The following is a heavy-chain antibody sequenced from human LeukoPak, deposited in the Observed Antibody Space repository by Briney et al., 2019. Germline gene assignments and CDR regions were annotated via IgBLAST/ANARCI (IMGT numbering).Heavy chain of an antibody. Sequence: SVKVSCKASGGTFSSYAISWVRQAPGQGLEWRGRIIPIFGTANYAQKYQGRVTITTDESTSTAYMQLSSLRSEDTAVYYCARGYCSGGSCYFDYWGQGTLVTVSS. V-gene: IGHV1-69*05. J-gene: IGHJ4*02. CDR3: ARGYCSGGSCYFDY. CDR1: GGTFSSYA. D-gene: IGHD2-15*01. CDR2: IIPIFGTA.